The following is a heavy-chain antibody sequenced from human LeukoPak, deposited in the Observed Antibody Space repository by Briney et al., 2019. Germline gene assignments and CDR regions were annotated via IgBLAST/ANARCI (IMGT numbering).Heavy chain of an antibody. Sequence: GESLKISCKGSGYSFTSYWIAWVRQMPEKGLEWMGIIYPGDSDTRYSPSFRGQVTISADKSINTAYLQWSSLKASDTAMYYCARRDSASYWFGPWGQGTLVTVSS. V-gene: IGHV5-51*01. D-gene: IGHD3-10*01. CDR2: IYPGDSDT. CDR3: ARRDSASYWFGP. J-gene: IGHJ5*02. CDR1: GYSFTSYW.